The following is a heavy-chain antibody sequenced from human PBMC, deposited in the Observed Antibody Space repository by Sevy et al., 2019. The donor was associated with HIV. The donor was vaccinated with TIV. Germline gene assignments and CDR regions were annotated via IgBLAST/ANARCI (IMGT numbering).Heavy chain of an antibody. CDR1: GFTFSDYT. CDR3: AKGNSGSFDY. CDR2: ICGGSRYI. Sequence: GGSLRLSCVASGFTFSDYTMNWVRQTPGKGLEWLSAICGGSRYIYYADSRRGRFTISRDNAKNSVYLEMNSLRPEDTAIYYCAKGNSGSFDYWGQGTLVTVSS. D-gene: IGHD3-22*01. V-gene: IGHV3-21*01. J-gene: IGHJ4*02.